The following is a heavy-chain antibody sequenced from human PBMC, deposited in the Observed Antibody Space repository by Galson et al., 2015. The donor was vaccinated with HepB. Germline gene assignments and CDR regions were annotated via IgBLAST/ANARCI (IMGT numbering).Heavy chain of an antibody. CDR2: ISSSSSYI. Sequence: SLRLSCAASGFTFDTYFMSWVRQAPGKGLEWVSSISSSSSYIYYADSVKGRFTISRDNAKNSLYLQMNSLRAEDTAVYYCARFMWPWIQQEDPNFDYWGQGALVTVSS. CDR3: ARFMWPWIQQEDPNFDY. D-gene: IGHD5-18*01. J-gene: IGHJ4*02. CDR1: GFTFDTYF. V-gene: IGHV3-21*01.